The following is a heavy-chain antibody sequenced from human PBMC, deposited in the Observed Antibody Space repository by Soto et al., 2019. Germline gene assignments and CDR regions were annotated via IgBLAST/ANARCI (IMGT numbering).Heavy chain of an antibody. CDR3: TRQGQQLDHYYYYYMDV. CDR2: IRSKANSYAT. V-gene: IGHV3-73*01. Sequence: GGSLRLSCAASGFTFSGSAMHWVRQASGKGLEWVGRIRSKANSYATAYAASVKGRFTISTDDSKNTAYLQMNSLKTEDTAVYYCTRQGQQLDHYYYYYMDVWGKGTTVTVSS. CDR1: GFTFSGSA. J-gene: IGHJ6*03. D-gene: IGHD6-13*01.